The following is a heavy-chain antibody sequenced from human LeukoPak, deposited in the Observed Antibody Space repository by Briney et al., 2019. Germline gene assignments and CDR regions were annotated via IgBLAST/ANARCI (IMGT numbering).Heavy chain of an antibody. Sequence: PGRSLTLSCAASGFTFDDYAMHWVRQAPGKGLEWVSTISWNSGIIGYADSVKGPFTISRDNAKNSLYLQMNSLRAEDTDLYYCAKGTTATGHHSFDYWGQGTLVTVSS. CDR3: AKGTTATGHHSFDY. D-gene: IGHD1-1*01. CDR1: GFTFDDYA. V-gene: IGHV3-9*01. J-gene: IGHJ4*02. CDR2: ISWNSGII.